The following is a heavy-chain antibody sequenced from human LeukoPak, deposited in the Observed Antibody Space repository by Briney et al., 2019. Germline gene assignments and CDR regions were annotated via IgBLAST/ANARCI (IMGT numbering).Heavy chain of an antibody. CDR2: INSDGSST. D-gene: IGHD6-19*01. CDR3: ARDDPWLAVDY. CDR1: GFTFSSYW. J-gene: IGHJ4*02. Sequence: PGGSLRLSCAASGFTFSSYWMHWVRQAPGKGLVWVSRINSDGSSTSYADSVKGRFTISRDDAKNTLYLQMNSLRAEDTAVYYCARDDPWLAVDYWGQGTLVTVSS. V-gene: IGHV3-74*01.